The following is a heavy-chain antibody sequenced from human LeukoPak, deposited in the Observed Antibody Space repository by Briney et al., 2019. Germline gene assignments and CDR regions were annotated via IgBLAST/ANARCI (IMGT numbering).Heavy chain of an antibody. CDR1: GFTFSSYD. Sequence: AGGALRLSCAASGFTFSSYDMTWVRQAPGRGPEWVSSIRPSGDNTYYGDSVKGRFTISRDNSKNTVYLQMNNMRVDDTAVYYCARVAGWHWFDPWGQGTLVTVSS. CDR2: IRPSGDNT. V-gene: IGHV3-23*01. D-gene: IGHD6-19*01. J-gene: IGHJ5*02. CDR3: ARVAGWHWFDP.